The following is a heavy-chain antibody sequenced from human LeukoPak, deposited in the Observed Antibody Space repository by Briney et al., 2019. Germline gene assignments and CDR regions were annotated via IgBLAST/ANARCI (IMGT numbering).Heavy chain of an antibody. CDR2: IYYSGST. D-gene: IGHD3-22*01. J-gene: IGHJ3*02. CDR1: GGSISSYY. V-gene: IGHV4-59*01. Sequence: SETLSLTCTVSGGSISSYYWSWIRQPPGKGLEWIGYIYYSGSTNYNPSLKSRVTISVDTSKNQFSLKLSSVTAADTAVYYCARASHYDSSGYAIWGQGTMVTVSS. CDR3: ARASHYDSSGYAI.